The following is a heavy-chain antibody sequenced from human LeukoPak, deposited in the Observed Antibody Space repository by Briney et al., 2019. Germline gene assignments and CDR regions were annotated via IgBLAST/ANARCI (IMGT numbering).Heavy chain of an antibody. CDR3: ARSPSYYDY. V-gene: IGHV3-74*01. CDR2: INSDGSIT. J-gene: IGHJ4*02. Sequence: GGSLRLFCAASGFTFSSYWMHWVRQDPGKGLVWVSRINSDGSITTYADSVKGRFTISRDNAKNTLYLQMDSLRAEDTAIYYCARSPSYYDYWGQGTLVTVSS. D-gene: IGHD7-27*01. CDR1: GFTFSSYW.